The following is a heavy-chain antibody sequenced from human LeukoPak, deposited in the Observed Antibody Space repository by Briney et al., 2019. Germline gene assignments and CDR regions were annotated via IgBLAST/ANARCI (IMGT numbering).Heavy chain of an antibody. J-gene: IGHJ6*04. Sequence: GGSLRLSCAASGFTFSSCWMHWVRQAPGKGLVWVSRIDSFGSSAAYAESVKGRFTVSRDNAKNTLYLQMNSLRAEDTAVYYCAELGITMIGGVWGKGTTVTISS. CDR3: AELGITMIGGV. CDR1: GFTFSSCW. CDR2: IDSFGSSA. V-gene: IGHV3-74*03. D-gene: IGHD3-10*02.